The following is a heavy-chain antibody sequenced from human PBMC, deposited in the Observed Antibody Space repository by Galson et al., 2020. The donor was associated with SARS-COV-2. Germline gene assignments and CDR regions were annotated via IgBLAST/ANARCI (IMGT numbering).Heavy chain of an antibody. Sequence: ASVKVSCKVSGGTFSSYAMNWVRQAPGQGFEWMGGIIPMFGAPKYAQKFQGRLTITADESTNTAYMELSSLRSEDRAVYYCASQPMYSNIQGAWGQGTLVIVSA. V-gene: IGHV1-69*13. CDR3: ASQPMYSNIQGA. D-gene: IGHD1-26*01. J-gene: IGHJ4*02. CDR2: IIPMFGAP. CDR1: GGTFSSYA.